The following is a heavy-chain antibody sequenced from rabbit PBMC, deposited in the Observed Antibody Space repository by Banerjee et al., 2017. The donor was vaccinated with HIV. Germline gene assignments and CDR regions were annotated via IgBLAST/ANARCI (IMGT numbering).Heavy chain of an antibody. J-gene: IGHJ4*01. CDR3: VREITGISSL. Sequence: QEQLEESGGGLVKPEGSLTLTCTASGFDLSSSYWMSWVRQAPGKGLEWIACIDVSSGTTWYASWAKGRFTISKTSSTTVTLQMTSLTAADTATYFCVREITGISSLWGPGTLVTVS. CDR1: GFDLSSSYW. CDR2: IDVSSGTT. V-gene: IGHV1S45*01. D-gene: IGHD7-1*01.